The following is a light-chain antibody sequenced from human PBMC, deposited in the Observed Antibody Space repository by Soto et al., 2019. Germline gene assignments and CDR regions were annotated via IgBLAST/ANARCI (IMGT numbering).Light chain of an antibody. Sequence: EILMTQSPATLSVSPGERATLSCRASQSVNYNLAWHQQKPGQAPRLLIYGASTRATGIPARFSGSGSGTEFTLTISSLQSEDFAVYYCQQYTNWPVMYTFGQGTKVEIK. J-gene: IGKJ2*01. CDR3: QQYTNWPVMYT. CDR2: GAS. V-gene: IGKV3-15*01. CDR1: QSVNYN.